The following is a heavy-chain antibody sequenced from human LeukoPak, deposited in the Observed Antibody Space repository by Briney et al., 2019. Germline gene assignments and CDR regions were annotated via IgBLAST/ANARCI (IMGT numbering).Heavy chain of an antibody. CDR3: ARVQWDLGYFDY. CDR2: IYYSGST. CDR1: GGSISSYY. Sequence: SETLSLTCTVSGGSISSYYWSWIRQPPGKGLEWIGYIYYSGSTNYNPSLKSRVTISVDRSKNQFSLKLSSVTAADTAVYYCARVQWDLGYFDYWGQGTLVTVSS. V-gene: IGHV4-59*12. J-gene: IGHJ4*02. D-gene: IGHD5-24*01.